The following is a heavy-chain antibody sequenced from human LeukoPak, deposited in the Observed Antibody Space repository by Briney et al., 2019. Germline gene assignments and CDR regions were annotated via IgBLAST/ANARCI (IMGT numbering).Heavy chain of an antibody. CDR1: GGSISSSSYY. D-gene: IGHD4-23*01. Sequence: PSETLSLTCSVSGGSISSSSYYWDWIRQPPGKGLEWIGSIYYSGSTYYNPSLKSRVTISVDTSKNQFSLKLSSVTAADTAVYYCARLHYGGNYGYYYYYMDVWGKGTTVTISS. CDR3: ARLHYGGNYGYYYYYMDV. V-gene: IGHV4-39*01. CDR2: IYYSGST. J-gene: IGHJ6*03.